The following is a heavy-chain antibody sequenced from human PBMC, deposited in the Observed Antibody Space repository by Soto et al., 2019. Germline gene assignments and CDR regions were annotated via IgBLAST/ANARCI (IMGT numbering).Heavy chain of an antibody. CDR3: AKGGAATNNYYYYYMDV. D-gene: IGHD6-13*01. CDR2: ISGSGGST. Sequence: GGSLRLSCAASGFTFSSYAMSWVRQAPGKGLEWVSAISGSGGSTYYADSVKGRFTISRDNSKNTLYLQMNSLRAEDTAVYYCAKGGAATNNYYYYYMDVWGKGTTVTVSS. CDR1: GFTFSSYA. J-gene: IGHJ6*03. V-gene: IGHV3-23*01.